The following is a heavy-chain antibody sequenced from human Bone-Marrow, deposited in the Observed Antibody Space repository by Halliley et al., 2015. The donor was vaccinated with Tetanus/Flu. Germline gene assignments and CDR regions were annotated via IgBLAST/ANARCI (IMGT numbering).Heavy chain of an antibody. CDR1: GGSISSFF. D-gene: IGHD6-19*01. Sequence: TLSLTCAVSGGSISSFFWSWIRQPPGKGLEWIGCLYNGGSTSYNPSLKSRVTMSMDTSKNQFSLKLTSVTAAETAIYYCASGQKWLAFDYWGQGTLATVSS. V-gene: IGHV4-59*08. CDR3: ASGQKWLAFDY. J-gene: IGHJ4*02. CDR2: LYNGGST.